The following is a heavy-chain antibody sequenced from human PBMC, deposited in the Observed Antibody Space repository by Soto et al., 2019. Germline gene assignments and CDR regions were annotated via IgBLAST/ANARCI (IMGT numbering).Heavy chain of an antibody. CDR1: GGSFSGYY. V-gene: IGHV4-34*01. CDR2: INHSGDT. Sequence: TLSLTCGVYGGSFSGYYWNWIRQPPGKGLEWIGEINHSGDTSYNPSLESRVTISVDTSKNQFSLNVRSVTAADTAVYYCARGQYYYDSSGYDYWGQGTLVTVSS. CDR3: ARGQYYYDSSGYDY. D-gene: IGHD3-22*01. J-gene: IGHJ4*02.